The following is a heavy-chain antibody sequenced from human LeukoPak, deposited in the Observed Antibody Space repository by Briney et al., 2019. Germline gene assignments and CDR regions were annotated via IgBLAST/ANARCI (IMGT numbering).Heavy chain of an antibody. CDR3: ARGGPYNWNYVPNYYYYYYMDV. V-gene: IGHV4-38-2*02. Sequence: SETLSLTCTVSGYSISSGYYWGWIRQPPGKGLEWIGSIYHSGSTYYNPSLKSRVTISVDTSKNQFSLKLSSVTAADTAVYYCARGGPYNWNYVPNYYYYYYMDVWGKGTTVTVSS. D-gene: IGHD1-7*01. J-gene: IGHJ6*03. CDR1: GYSISSGYY. CDR2: IYHSGST.